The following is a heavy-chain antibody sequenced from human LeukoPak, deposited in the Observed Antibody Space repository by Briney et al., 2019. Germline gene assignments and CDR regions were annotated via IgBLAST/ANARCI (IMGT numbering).Heavy chain of an antibody. J-gene: IGHJ6*03. CDR1: AFTFSTFP. CDR3: ARVGRVSIYPSYMDV. CDR2: ISDDGRDI. D-gene: IGHD6-6*01. V-gene: IGHV3-30*04. Sequence: RGSLTPSCEVYAFTFSTFPMHWVRPTQENGREWVAVISDDGRDIYYADSVKGRFTISRDNSKNTLYLQMNSLSPEDRAVVYCARVGRVSIYPSYMDVWGKGTTVTVSS.